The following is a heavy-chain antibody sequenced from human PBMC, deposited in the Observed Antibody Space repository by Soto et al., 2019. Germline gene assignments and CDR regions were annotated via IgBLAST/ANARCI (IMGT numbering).Heavy chain of an antibody. CDR3: AHQTTEAEFDY. D-gene: IGHD4-4*01. V-gene: IGHV2-5*01. J-gene: IGHJ4*02. CDR1: GFSLSTSGVG. CDR2: IYWNGHN. Sequence: QITLKESSPTLVKATQTLTLTCTFSGFSLSTSGVGVGWIRQPPGKALEWLALIYWNGHNRYNPSLQSRLTITTGTSKNQVVLTLTNLDPVDTATYYCAHQTTEAEFDYWGQGTLVTVSS.